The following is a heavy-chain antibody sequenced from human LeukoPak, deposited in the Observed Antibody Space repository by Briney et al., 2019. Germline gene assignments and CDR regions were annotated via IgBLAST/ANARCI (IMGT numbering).Heavy chain of an antibody. D-gene: IGHD1-1*01. J-gene: IGHJ5*02. CDR1: GGSISSYY. V-gene: IGHV4-4*07. CDR3: ARAPTGTGGWKWFDP. CDR2: IYPSGST. Sequence: VKPSETLSLTCTVSGGSISSYYWSWIWQPAGKGLELIGRIYPSGSTNYNPSLKSRVTMSVDTSKNQFSLKLSSVTAADTAVYYCARAPTGTGGWKWFDPWGQGTLVTVSS.